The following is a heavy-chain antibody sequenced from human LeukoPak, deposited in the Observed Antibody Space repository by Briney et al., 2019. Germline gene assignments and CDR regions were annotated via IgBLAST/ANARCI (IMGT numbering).Heavy chain of an antibody. CDR3: ARVRDGYNYWFDP. V-gene: IGHV4-59*01. CDR2: IYYRGST. D-gene: IGHD5-24*01. J-gene: IGHJ5*02. Sequence: SETLSLTCTVSGGSISSYYWSWIRQPPGKGLEWIGYIYYRGSTNYNPSLKSRVTISVDTSKNQFSLKLSSVTAADTAVYYCARVRDGYNYWFDPWGQGTLVTVSS. CDR1: GGSISSYY.